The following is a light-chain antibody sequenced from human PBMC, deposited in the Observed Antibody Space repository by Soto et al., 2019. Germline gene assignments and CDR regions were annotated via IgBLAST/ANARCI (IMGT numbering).Light chain of an antibody. CDR2: AAS. CDR1: QSISSY. Sequence: DIQIAQSPSSLCASVGDSVTLTCRASQSISSYLNWYQQTPGKAPKLLIYAASSLQSGVPSRFSGTRSGTDFTLAISSLQTEDFETYYCQQSYSNPLTFGGGTKVDIK. J-gene: IGKJ4*01. V-gene: IGKV1-39*01. CDR3: QQSYSNPLT.